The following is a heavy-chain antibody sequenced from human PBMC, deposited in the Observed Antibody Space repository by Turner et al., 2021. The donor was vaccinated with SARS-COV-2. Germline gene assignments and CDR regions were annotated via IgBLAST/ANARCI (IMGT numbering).Heavy chain of an antibody. CDR1: GFTFDDYT. D-gene: IGHD6-19*01. CDR3: AKEDSSGWPSHYYFDY. Sequence: VQLVESGGGVVQPGRSLRLSCAASGFTFDDYTMHWVRQAPGKGLEWVSLISWDGGSTYYADSVKGRFTISRDSSKDSLYLQMNSLRIEDTALYYCAKEDSSGWPSHYYFDYWGQGTLVTVSS. J-gene: IGHJ4*02. V-gene: IGHV3-43*01. CDR2: ISWDGGST.